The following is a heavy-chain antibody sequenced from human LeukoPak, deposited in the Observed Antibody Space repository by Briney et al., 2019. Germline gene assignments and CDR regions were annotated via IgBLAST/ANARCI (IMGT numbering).Heavy chain of an antibody. D-gene: IGHD5-24*01. Sequence: AGGSLRLSCAASGFTFSSYSMNWVRQAPGKGLEWVSSISGSSSYIYYADSVKGRFTISRDNAKNSLYLQMNSLRAEDTAVYYCARMAATIEDYWGQGTLVTVSS. J-gene: IGHJ4*02. CDR2: ISGSSSYI. CDR3: ARMAATIEDY. V-gene: IGHV3-21*01. CDR1: GFTFSSYS.